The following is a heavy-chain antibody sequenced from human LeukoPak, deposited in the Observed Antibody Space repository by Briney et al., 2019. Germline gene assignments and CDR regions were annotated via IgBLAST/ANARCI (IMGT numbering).Heavy chain of an antibody. D-gene: IGHD6-19*01. CDR1: GYTFTSYG. CDR2: ISACNGNT. CDR3: ARDARIAVAGFYDY. Sequence: GASVKVSCKASGYTFTSYGISWVRQAPGQGLEWMGWISACNGNTNYAQKLQGRVTMTTDTSTSTAYMELRSLRSDDTAVYYCARDARIAVAGFYDYWGQGTLVTVSS. J-gene: IGHJ4*02. V-gene: IGHV1-18*01.